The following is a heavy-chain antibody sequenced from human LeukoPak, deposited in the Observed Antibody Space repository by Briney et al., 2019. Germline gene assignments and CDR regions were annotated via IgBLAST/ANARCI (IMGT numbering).Heavy chain of an antibody. Sequence: KASETLSLTCTVSGGSISAYYWSRIRQPPGKGLEWIGYVYYSGTTNYNPSLKSRVTISLETSKNQFSLRLTSVTAADTAVYYCARRVAVTGINCFDLWGEGTPGTLSS. CDR2: VYYSGTT. CDR1: GGSISAYY. CDR3: ARRVAVTGINCFDL. J-gene: IGHJ5*02. V-gene: IGHV4-59*08. D-gene: IGHD6-19*01.